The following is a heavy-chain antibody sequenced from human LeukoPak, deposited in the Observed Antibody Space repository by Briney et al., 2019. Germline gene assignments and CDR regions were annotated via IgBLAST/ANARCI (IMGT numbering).Heavy chain of an antibody. CDR3: ARDRSFYDSSGPIDY. CDR1: GYTFTSYA. CDR2: ININTGNP. V-gene: IGHV7-4-1*02. D-gene: IGHD3-22*01. J-gene: IGHJ4*02. Sequence: ASVKVSCKASGYTFTSYAMNWVRQAPGQGLEWMGWININTGNPTYAQGFTGRFVFSLDTSVSTAYLQISSLKAEDTAVYYCARDRSFYDSSGPIDYWGQGTLVTVSS.